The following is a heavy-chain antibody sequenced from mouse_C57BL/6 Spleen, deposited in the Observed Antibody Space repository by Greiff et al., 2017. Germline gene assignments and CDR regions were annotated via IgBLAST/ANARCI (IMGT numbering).Heavy chain of an antibody. Sequence: DVMLVESGGGLVKPGGSLKLSCAASGFTFSDYGMHWVRQAPEKGLEWVAYISSGSSTIYYADTVKGRFTISRDNAKNTLFLQMTSLRSEDTAMYYCAIITTVVATGDAMDYWGQGTSVTVSS. D-gene: IGHD1-1*01. V-gene: IGHV5-17*01. J-gene: IGHJ4*01. CDR1: GFTFSDYG. CDR2: ISSGSSTI. CDR3: AIITTVVATGDAMDY.